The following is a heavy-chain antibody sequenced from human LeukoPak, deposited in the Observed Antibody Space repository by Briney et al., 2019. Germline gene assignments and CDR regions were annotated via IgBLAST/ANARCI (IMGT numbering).Heavy chain of an antibody. D-gene: IGHD6-19*01. J-gene: IGHJ4*02. CDR3: AKPLIPVAGTLYFDF. CDR2: NSKSDGSK. CDR1: VLTLRKHV. V-gene: IGHV3-23*01. Sequence: GGSLRLFCTTSVLTLRKHVVTWVTHAPGKGLEGGSDNSKSDGSKYYADSVKGRFTISRDNSKNPLYLQMDSLRAEDTAVYYCAKPLIPVAGTLYFDFWGQGTMVTVSS.